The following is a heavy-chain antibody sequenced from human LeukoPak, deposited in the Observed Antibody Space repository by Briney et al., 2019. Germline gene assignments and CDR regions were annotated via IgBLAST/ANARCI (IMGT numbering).Heavy chain of an antibody. CDR1: GGSLSGYY. J-gene: IGHJ4*02. D-gene: IGHD3-3*01. CDR2: INHGGST. V-gene: IGHV4-34*01. CDR3: ARHRDFWRGWDDY. Sequence: SETLSLTCVVYGGSLSGYYWNWIRQPPGEGLEWIGEINHGGSTNYNPSLKSRVTVSVDTSKNQFSLKLSSVTAADTAVYYCARHRDFWRGWDDYWGQGTLVTVSS.